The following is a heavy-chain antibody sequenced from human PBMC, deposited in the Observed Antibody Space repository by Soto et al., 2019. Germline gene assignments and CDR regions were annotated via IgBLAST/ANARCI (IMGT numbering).Heavy chain of an antibody. CDR1: GGTFSSYA. CDR2: IIPIFGTA. D-gene: IGHD6-6*01. V-gene: IGHV1-69*01. J-gene: IGHJ4*02. Sequence: QVQLVESGAEVKKPGSSVKVSCKASGGTFSSYAISWVRQAPGQGLEWMGGIIPIFGTANYAQKFQGRVTITADESTSTAYMELSSLRSEDTAVYYCARGGRELVSWSMGHDYWGQGTLVTVSS. CDR3: ARGGRELVSWSMGHDY.